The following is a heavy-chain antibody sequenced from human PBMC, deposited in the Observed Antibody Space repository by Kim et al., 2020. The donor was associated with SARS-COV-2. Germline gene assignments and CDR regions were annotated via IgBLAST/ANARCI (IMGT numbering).Heavy chain of an antibody. CDR1: GGSFSCYY. D-gene: IGHD3-10*01. V-gene: IGHV4-34*01. CDR2: INHSGST. Sequence: SETLSLTCAVYGGSFSCYYWSWIRQPPGKGLEWIGEINHSGSTNYNPSLKSRVTISVDTSKNQFSLKLSSVTAAATAVYYCSRGLFPGNGSGGYYEPWGRFDPWGQGTLVTVSS. J-gene: IGHJ5*02. CDR3: SRGLFPGNGSGGYYEPWGRFDP.